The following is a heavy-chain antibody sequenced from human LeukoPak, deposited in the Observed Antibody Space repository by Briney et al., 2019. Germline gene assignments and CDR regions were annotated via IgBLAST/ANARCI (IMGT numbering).Heavy chain of an antibody. J-gene: IGHJ4*02. V-gene: IGHV3-21*01. CDR2: ISSSSSYI. CDR1: GFTFSSYS. D-gene: IGHD6-13*01. CDR3: ARDPLAAAGKDY. Sequence: GGSLRLSCAASGFTFSSYSMNWVRQAPGKGLEWVSSISSSSSYIYYADSVKGRFTISRDNAKNSLYLQMNSLRAEDTAVYYCARDPLAAAGKDYWGQGTLVTVSS.